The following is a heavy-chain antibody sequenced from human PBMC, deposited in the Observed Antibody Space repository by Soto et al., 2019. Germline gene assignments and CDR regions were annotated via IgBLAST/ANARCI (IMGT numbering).Heavy chain of an antibody. D-gene: IGHD4-4*01. V-gene: IGHV4-59*08. Sequence: SETLSLTCTVSGGSVSSYYWSWIRQSPGKGLEWIGYFYYSGSTKYRPSLKSLVTISVDTSKNQFSLNVSSATAADTAVYYCARHSNRNYGLYYFDYWGLGALVTVSS. J-gene: IGHJ4*02. CDR2: FYYSGST. CDR3: ARHSNRNYGLYYFDY. CDR1: GGSVSSYY.